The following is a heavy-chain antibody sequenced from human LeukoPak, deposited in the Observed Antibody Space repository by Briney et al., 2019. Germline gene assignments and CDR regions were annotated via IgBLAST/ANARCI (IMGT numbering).Heavy chain of an antibody. V-gene: IGHV3-30*02. D-gene: IGHD5-12*01. Sequence: GGSLRLSCAASGFTFSSYGMHWVRQAPGKGREWVAFIRYDGSNKYYADSVKDGFTISRDNSKNTLYLQMNSLRAEDTAVYYCAKDRVFSGYDGFDYWGQGTLVTVSS. CDR3: AKDRVFSGYDGFDY. CDR1: GFTFSSYG. CDR2: IRYDGSNK. J-gene: IGHJ4*02.